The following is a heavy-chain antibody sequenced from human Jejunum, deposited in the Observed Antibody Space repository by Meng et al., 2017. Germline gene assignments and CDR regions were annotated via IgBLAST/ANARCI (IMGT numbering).Heavy chain of an antibody. V-gene: IGHV4-39*01. J-gene: IGHJ4*02. CDR2: AHYSGSS. CDR1: GGSLSSGSPY. D-gene: IGHD2-2*03. Sequence: QLQLQESGPGLVKPSETPSLTCTVSGGSLSSGSPYWGWIRQSPGKGLEWIGTAHYSGSSYYNPSLRSRVIILVDTSKNQFSLRLSSVTAADTAVYYCARQMDSEYDEGYFFDYWGQGILVTVSS. CDR3: ARQMDSEYDEGYFFDY.